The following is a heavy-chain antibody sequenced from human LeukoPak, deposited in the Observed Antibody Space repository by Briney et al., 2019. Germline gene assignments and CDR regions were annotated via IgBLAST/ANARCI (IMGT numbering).Heavy chain of an antibody. CDR2: IYYSGST. Sequence: SETLSLTCTVSGGSISSGGYYWSWIRQHPGKGLEWIGYIYYSGSTYYSPSLKSRVTISVDTSKNQFSLKLSSVTAADTAVYYCARVVATVTTIERHFDYWGQGTLVTVSS. J-gene: IGHJ4*02. CDR1: GGSISSGGYY. CDR3: ARVVATVTTIERHFDY. D-gene: IGHD4-17*01. V-gene: IGHV4-31*03.